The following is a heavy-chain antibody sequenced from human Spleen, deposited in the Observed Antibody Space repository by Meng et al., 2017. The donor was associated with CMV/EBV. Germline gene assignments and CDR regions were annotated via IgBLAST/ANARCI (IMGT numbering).Heavy chain of an antibody. J-gene: IGHJ5*02. CDR2: IYYSGTT. D-gene: IGHD5-12*01. CDR3: ATSITTISWFDP. V-gene: IGHV4-59*01. Sequence: SETLSLTCTVSGGSINDYYGSWIRQPPGKRLEWIGYIYYSGTTNYNPSLKSRVIISVDTSKTQFSLKLSSVTAADTAVYYCATSITTISWFDPWGQGTLVTVSS. CDR1: GGSINDYY.